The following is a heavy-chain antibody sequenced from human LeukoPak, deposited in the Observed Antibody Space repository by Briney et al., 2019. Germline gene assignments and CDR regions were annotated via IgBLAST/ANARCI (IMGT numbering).Heavy chain of an antibody. CDR3: ARGPDSSGYLDAFDI. Sequence: PGESLKISCKGSGYSFTSYWIGWVRQMPGKGLECMGIIYPGDSDTRYSPSFRGQVTISADKSISTAYLQWSSLKASDTAMYYCARGPDSSGYLDAFDIWGQGTMVTVSS. V-gene: IGHV5-51*01. CDR2: IYPGDSDT. D-gene: IGHD3-22*01. J-gene: IGHJ3*02. CDR1: GYSFTSYW.